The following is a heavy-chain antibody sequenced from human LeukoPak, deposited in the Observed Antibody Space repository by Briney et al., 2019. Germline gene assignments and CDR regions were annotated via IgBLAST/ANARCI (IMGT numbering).Heavy chain of an antibody. CDR3: ARGRRDGYIYYFDY. J-gene: IGHJ4*02. D-gene: IGHD5-24*01. Sequence: GASVKVSCKASGCTFTGYYMHWVRQAPGQGLEWMGWINPNSGGTNYAQKFQGRVTMTRDTSISTAYMELSRLRSDDTAVYYCARGRRDGYIYYFDYWGQGTLVTVSS. CDR2: INPNSGGT. CDR1: GCTFTGYY. V-gene: IGHV1-2*02.